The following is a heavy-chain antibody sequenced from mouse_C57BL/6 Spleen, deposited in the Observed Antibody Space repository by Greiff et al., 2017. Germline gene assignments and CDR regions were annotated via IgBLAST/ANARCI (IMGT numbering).Heavy chain of an antibody. J-gene: IGHJ3*01. CDR2: IYPGSGST. Sequence: VQLQQPGAELVKPGASVKMSCKASGYTFTSYWITWVKQRPGQGLEWIGDIYPGSGSTNYNEKFKSKATLTVDTSSSTAYMQLSSLTSEDSAVYYCAREGYGSSYSWFAYWGQGTLVTVSA. CDR3: AREGYGSSYSWFAY. V-gene: IGHV1-55*01. D-gene: IGHD1-1*01. CDR1: GYTFTSYW.